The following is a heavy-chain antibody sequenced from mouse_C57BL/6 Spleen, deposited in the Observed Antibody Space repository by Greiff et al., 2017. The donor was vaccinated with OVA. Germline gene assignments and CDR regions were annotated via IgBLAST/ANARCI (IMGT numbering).Heavy chain of an antibody. D-gene: IGHD2-5*01. CDR3: AKGRDYSNYGYFDV. Sequence: QVQLQQPGAELVKPGASVKLSCKASGYTFTSYWMHWVKQRPGQGLEWIGMIHPNSGSTNYNEKFKSKATLTVDKSSSTAYMQLSSLTSEDSAVYYGAKGRDYSNYGYFDVWGTGTTVTVSS. V-gene: IGHV1-64*01. J-gene: IGHJ1*03. CDR1: GYTFTSYW. CDR2: IHPNSGST.